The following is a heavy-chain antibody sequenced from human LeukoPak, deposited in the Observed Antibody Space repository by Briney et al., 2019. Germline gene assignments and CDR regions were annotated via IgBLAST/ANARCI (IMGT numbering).Heavy chain of an antibody. Sequence: ASVKGSCKASGGTFSSYAISWVRQAPGQGLEWMGGIIPIFGTANHAQKFQGRVTITADESTSTAYMELSSLRSEDTAVYYCARDSGWLQKENYFDYWGQGTLVTVSS. V-gene: IGHV1-69*01. D-gene: IGHD5-24*01. CDR1: GGTFSSYA. CDR2: IIPIFGTA. J-gene: IGHJ4*02. CDR3: ARDSGWLQKENYFDY.